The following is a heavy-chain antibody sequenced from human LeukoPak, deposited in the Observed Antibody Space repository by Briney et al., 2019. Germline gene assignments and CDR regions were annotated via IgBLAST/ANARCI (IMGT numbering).Heavy chain of an antibody. CDR1: GYIFTSYG. D-gene: IGHD6-19*01. CDR3: ERATSGWYTQSAFDV. Sequence: GASVKVSCKTSGYIFTSYGIIWVRQAPGQGLEWMGWISGYNGNTNFAQNFQGRVTVTTDTSTSTAYMELRGLTSDDTAVYYCERATSGWYTQSAFDVWGQGTMVTVSS. CDR2: ISGYNGNT. J-gene: IGHJ3*01. V-gene: IGHV1-18*01.